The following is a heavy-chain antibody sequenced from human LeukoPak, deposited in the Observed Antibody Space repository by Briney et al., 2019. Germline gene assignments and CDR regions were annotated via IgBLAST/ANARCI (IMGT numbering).Heavy chain of an antibody. CDR1: GFTFSSYG. CDR2: ISGSGVST. CDR3: ARDYRARLDY. V-gene: IGHV3-23*01. J-gene: IGHJ4*02. Sequence: PGGTLRLSCAASGFTFSSYGMSWVRQAPGKGLEWVSGISGSGVSTYYADSVKGRFTISRDNSKNTLYLRMNSLRAEDTAVYYCARDYRARLDYWGQGTLVTVSS.